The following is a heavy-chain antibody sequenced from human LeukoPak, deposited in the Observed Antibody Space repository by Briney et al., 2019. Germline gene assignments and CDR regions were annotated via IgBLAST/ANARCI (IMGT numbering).Heavy chain of an antibody. CDR3: TTVWFGELLFGEYFQL. CDR2: IKSKTDGGTT. D-gene: IGHD3-10*01. Sequence: KPGGSLRLSCAASGFTFSNAWMSWVRQAPGKGLEWVGRIKSKTDGGTTDYAAPVKGRFTISRDDSKTTLYLQMNSLKTEDTAVYYCTTVWFGELLFGEYFQLWGQGTLVTVSS. V-gene: IGHV3-15*01. J-gene: IGHJ1*01. CDR1: GFTFSNAW.